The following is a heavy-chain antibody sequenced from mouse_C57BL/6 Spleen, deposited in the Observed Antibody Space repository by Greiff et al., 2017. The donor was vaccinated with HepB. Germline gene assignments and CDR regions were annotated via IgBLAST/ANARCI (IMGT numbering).Heavy chain of an antibody. CDR1: GYSITSGYY. Sequence: EVKVEESGPGLVKPSQSLSLTCSVTGYSITSGYYWNWIRQFPGNKLEWMGYISYDGSNNYNPSLKNRISITRDTSKNQFFLKLNSVTTEDTATYYCARAAGPFDYWGQGTTLTVSS. V-gene: IGHV3-6*01. CDR2: ISYDGSN. CDR3: ARAAGPFDY. J-gene: IGHJ2*01. D-gene: IGHD1-2*01.